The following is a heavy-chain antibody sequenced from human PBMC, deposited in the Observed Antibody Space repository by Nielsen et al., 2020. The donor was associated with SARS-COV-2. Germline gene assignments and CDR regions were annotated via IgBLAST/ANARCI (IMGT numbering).Heavy chain of an antibody. D-gene: IGHD1-7*01. CDR3: ARASYNWNLVGYFDY. J-gene: IGHJ4*02. CDR1: GGTFSSYA. Sequence: SVKVSCKASGGTFSSYAISWVRQAPGQGLEWMGGIIPIFGTANYAQKFQGRVTITADESTSTAYMELSSLRDEDTAVYYCARASYNWNLVGYFDYWGQGTLVTVSS. CDR2: IIPIFGTA. V-gene: IGHV1-69*13.